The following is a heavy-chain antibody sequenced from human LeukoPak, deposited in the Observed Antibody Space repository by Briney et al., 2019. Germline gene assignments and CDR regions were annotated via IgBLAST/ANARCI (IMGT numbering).Heavy chain of an antibody. CDR3: TKGGSGSYYTPGNFDY. D-gene: IGHD3-10*01. V-gene: IGHV3-23*01. CDR1: GFTFSSYA. CDR2: ISGSGGST. Sequence: PGGSLRLSCAASGFTFSSYAMSWVRQAPGKGLEWVSAISGSGGSTYCADSVKGRFTISRDNSRNTLYLQMNSLRAEDTAVYYCTKGGSGSYYTPGNFDYWGQGTLVTVSS. J-gene: IGHJ4*02.